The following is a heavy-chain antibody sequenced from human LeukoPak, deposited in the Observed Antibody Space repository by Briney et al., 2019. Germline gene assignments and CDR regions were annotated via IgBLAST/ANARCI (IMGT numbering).Heavy chain of an antibody. CDR2: LDTSGST. J-gene: IGHJ4*02. D-gene: IGHD3-22*01. CDR3: ASTTYYYDSSVFYLLDY. Sequence: SDTLSLTCTVSGGSISSYYWSWIRQPAGKGLEWIGRLDTSGSTNYNPSLKSRVTMSGDTSKKQFSLKLSSVTAADTAVYYCASTTYYYDSSVFYLLDYWGQGTLVTVSS. CDR1: GGSISSYY. V-gene: IGHV4-4*07.